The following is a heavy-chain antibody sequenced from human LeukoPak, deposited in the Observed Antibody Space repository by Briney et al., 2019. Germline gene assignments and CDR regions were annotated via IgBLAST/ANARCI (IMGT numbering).Heavy chain of an antibody. CDR1: DDSITIYY. Sequence: SETLSLTCTVSDDSITIYYWTWIRQPPGKGLEWIGYIDHTGSTNYNPSLNSRVTISRDTSKNHFSLELSSVTAADTAVYYCARLKYYYDSSGYRAEYFQHWGQGTLVTVSS. CDR2: IDHTGST. D-gene: IGHD3-22*01. CDR3: ARLKYYYDSSGYRAEYFQH. V-gene: IGHV4-59*01. J-gene: IGHJ1*01.